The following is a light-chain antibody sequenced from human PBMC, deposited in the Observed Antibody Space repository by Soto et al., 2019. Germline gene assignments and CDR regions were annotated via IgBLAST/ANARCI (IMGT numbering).Light chain of an antibody. CDR2: ANN. Sequence: QSVLTQPPSVSGAPGQRVTISCTGSSSNIGANYDVHWYQQRPGSAPKLLIFANNNRPSGVPERFSGSKSGTSASLAITGLQAEDEADYYCQAYDYSLTASVFGGGTKLTVL. CDR1: SSNIGANYD. J-gene: IGLJ3*02. CDR3: QAYDYSLTASV. V-gene: IGLV1-40*01.